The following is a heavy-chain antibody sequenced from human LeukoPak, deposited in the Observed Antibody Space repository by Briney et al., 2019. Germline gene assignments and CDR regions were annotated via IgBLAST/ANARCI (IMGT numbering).Heavy chain of an antibody. CDR2: ISSSSYI. CDR1: GFTFSSYS. V-gene: IGHV3-21*01. Sequence: PGGSLRLSCAASGFTFSSYSMNWVRQAPGKGLEWVSSISSSSYIYYADSVKGRFTISRDNAKNSLYLQMNSLRAEDTAVYYCARVVPAAAFDYWGQGTLVTVSS. CDR3: ARVVPAAAFDY. J-gene: IGHJ4*02. D-gene: IGHD2-2*01.